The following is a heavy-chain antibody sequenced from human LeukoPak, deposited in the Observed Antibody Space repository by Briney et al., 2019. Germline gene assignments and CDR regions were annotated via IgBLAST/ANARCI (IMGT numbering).Heavy chain of an antibody. CDR1: GDSISSGAYY. Sequence: SQTLSLTCTVSGDSISSGAYYWSWVRQLPEKGLDWIGYIGYTGDTYYNPSLRSRTTISKDTSKTQFSLRLDSLTAADTAVYYCARVAAATTNPRFDFWGQGTLVTVSS. CDR3: ARVAAATTNPRFDF. CDR2: IGYTGDT. V-gene: IGHV4-31*03. J-gene: IGHJ4*02. D-gene: IGHD1-1*01.